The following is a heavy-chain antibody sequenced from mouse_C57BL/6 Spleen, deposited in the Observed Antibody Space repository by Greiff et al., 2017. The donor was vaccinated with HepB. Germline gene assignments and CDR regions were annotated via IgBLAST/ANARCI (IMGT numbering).Heavy chain of an antibody. D-gene: IGHD3-2*02. Sequence: EVQLQQSGPELVKPGASVKISCKASGYTFTDYYMNWVKQSHGKSLEWIGDINPNNGGTSYNQKFKGKATLTVDKSSSTAYMELRSLTSEDSAVYYCARQLRPWDYWGQGTTLTVSS. CDR2: INPNNGGT. V-gene: IGHV1-26*01. CDR3: ARQLRPWDY. J-gene: IGHJ2*01. CDR1: GYTFTDYY.